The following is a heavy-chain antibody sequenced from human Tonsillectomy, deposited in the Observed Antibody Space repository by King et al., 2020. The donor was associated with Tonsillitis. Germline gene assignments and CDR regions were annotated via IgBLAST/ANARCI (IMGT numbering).Heavy chain of an antibody. Sequence: VTLKESGPALVKPTQTLTLTCTFSGFSLSSSGMCVSWIRQPPGKALEWLARIDWDDDKYYSKSLKTRLTISKDTSKNQVVLTMTNMDPVDTATYYCARTLGTPLYTYRFAMDVWGQGTTVTVSS. CDR2: IDWDDDK. J-gene: IGHJ6*02. CDR3: ARTLGTPLYTYRFAMDV. V-gene: IGHV2-70*11. D-gene: IGHD7-27*01. CDR1: GFSLSSSGMC.